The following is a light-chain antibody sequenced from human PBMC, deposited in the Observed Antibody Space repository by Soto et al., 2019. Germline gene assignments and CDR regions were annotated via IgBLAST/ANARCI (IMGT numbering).Light chain of an antibody. CDR3: QQSDSTPT. J-gene: IGKJ5*01. Sequence: DIQITQYPSSLSASVGHRVTITCWASQSISSYLNWYQQKPGRTPKLLIYGASTLSSGVPSRFSGSGFGTDFTLTISSLELEDFATYYCQQSDSTPTFGQGTLLE. V-gene: IGKV1-39*01. CDR2: GAS. CDR1: QSISSY.